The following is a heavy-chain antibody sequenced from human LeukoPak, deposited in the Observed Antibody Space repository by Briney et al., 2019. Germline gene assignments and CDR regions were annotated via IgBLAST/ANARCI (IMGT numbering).Heavy chain of an antibody. Sequence: GGSLRLSCAASGFTFSNYWMSWVRQAPGKGREWVANIKQDGTEIYYVDPVKGRFTIARDNAKNSLYLQMNSLRAEDTAVYYCARDKVVGATYFDYWGQGTLVTVSS. V-gene: IGHV3-7*05. D-gene: IGHD1-26*01. CDR3: ARDKVVGATYFDY. CDR2: IKQDGTEI. J-gene: IGHJ4*02. CDR1: GFTFSNYW.